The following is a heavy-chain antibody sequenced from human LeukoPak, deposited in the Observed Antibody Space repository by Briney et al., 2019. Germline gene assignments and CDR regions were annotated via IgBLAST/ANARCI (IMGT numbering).Heavy chain of an antibody. V-gene: IGHV3-23*01. CDR2: ISGSGGST. J-gene: IGHJ4*02. Sequence: GGSLRLSCAASGFTFSSYAMSWVRQAPGKGLEWVSAISGSGGSTYYADSVKGRFTISRDNSKTTLYLQMNSLRVEDTAIYYCAKVAHYYYGSESYYFFEHWGQGTPVTASS. D-gene: IGHD3-10*01. CDR3: AKVAHYYYGSESYYFFEH. CDR1: GFTFSSYA.